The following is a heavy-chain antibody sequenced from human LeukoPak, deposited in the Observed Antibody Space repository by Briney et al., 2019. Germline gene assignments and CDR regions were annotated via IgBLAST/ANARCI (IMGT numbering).Heavy chain of an antibody. CDR3: ARDHNYAFDN. V-gene: IGHV3-23*01. Sequence: GGSLRLSCAASGFTFDNYVMAWFRQAPGKGLEWVSTISALFPNTYSADSVKGRFTISRDNSKSTLYLQMNSLRVEDTAVYYCARDHNYAFDNWGQGTLVSVAS. D-gene: IGHD1-1*01. CDR1: GFTFDNYV. CDR2: ISALFPNT. J-gene: IGHJ4*02.